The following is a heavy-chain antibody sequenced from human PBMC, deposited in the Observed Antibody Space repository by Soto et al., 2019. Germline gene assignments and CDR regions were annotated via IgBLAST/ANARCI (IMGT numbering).Heavy chain of an antibody. J-gene: IGHJ4*02. Sequence: PGESLKISCKGSGYSFTSYWISWVRQMPGKGLEWMGRIDPSDSQTYYSPSFRGHVTISAAKSITTVFLQWSSLRASDTAMYYCARQIYDSDSGPNFQYHFDSWGQGTLVTVSS. CDR2: IDPSDSQT. V-gene: IGHV5-10-1*01. D-gene: IGHD3-22*01. CDR3: ARQIYDSDSGPNFQYHFDS. CDR1: GYSFTSYW.